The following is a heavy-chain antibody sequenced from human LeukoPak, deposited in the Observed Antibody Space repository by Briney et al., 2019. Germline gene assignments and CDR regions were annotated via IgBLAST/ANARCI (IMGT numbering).Heavy chain of an antibody. CDR2: IYSSGSA. CDR1: GGSISTNY. Sequence: SETLSLTCTVSGGSISTNYWSWIRQPPGEGLEWIGYIYSSGSAVYNPSLKSRVTMSEDTSKNQLSLRLSSVTAADTAVYYCARWFCSSTTCYHMDVWGKGTTVTVSS. CDR3: ARWFCSSTTCYHMDV. D-gene: IGHD2-2*01. J-gene: IGHJ6*03. V-gene: IGHV4-59*01.